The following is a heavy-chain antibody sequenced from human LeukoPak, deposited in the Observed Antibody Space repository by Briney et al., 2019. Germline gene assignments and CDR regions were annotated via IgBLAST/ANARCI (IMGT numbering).Heavy chain of an antibody. CDR1: GFTFSSYS. V-gene: IGHV3-21*01. Sequence: PGGSLRLSCAASGFTFSSYSMNWVRQAPGKGLEWVSTISSSSSYIYYADSVKGRFTISRDNAKNSLYLQMNSLRAEDTAVYYCARDPQGAFDIWGQGTMVTVSS. CDR3: ARDPQGAFDI. CDR2: ISSSSSYI. J-gene: IGHJ3*02.